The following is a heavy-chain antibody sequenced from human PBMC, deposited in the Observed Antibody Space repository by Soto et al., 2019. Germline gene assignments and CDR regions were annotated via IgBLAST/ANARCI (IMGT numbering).Heavy chain of an antibody. CDR3: AKDKLSSGWPVWRFDY. D-gene: IGHD6-19*01. J-gene: IGHJ4*02. CDR2: ISGSGGST. CDR1: GFTFSSYA. Sequence: PGGSLRLSCAASGFTFSSYAMSWVRQAPGKGLEWVSAISGSGGSTYYADSVKGRFTISRDNSKNTLYLQMNSLRAEDTAVYYCAKDKLSSGWPVWRFDYWGQGTLVTVSS. V-gene: IGHV3-23*01.